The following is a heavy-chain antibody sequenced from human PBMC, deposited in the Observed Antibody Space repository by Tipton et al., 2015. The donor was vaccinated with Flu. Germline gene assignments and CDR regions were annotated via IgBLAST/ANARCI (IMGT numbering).Heavy chain of an antibody. Sequence: GLVKPSETLSLTCTVSGGSVSSGSYYWSWIRQPPGKGLEWIGYIYYSGSTNYNPSLKSRVTISVDTSKNQFSLKLSSVTAADTAVYYGARGVGGSGSYYDYWGQGTLVTVSS. CDR1: GGSVSSGSYY. D-gene: IGHD3-10*01. CDR3: ARGVGGSGSYYDY. CDR2: IYYSGST. J-gene: IGHJ4*02. V-gene: IGHV4-61*01.